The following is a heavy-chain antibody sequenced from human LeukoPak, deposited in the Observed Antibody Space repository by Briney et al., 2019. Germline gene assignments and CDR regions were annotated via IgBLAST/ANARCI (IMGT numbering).Heavy chain of an antibody. Sequence: QPGGSLRLSCAASGFTFSSYAMSWVRQAPGKGLEWVSAISGSGGSTYYADSVKGRFTISRDNSKNTLYLQMNSLRAEDTAVYYCAKPPRTTGYSSSWYGDYFDYWGQGTLVTVSS. CDR2: ISGSGGST. D-gene: IGHD6-13*01. V-gene: IGHV3-23*01. J-gene: IGHJ4*02. CDR1: GFTFSSYA. CDR3: AKPPRTTGYSSSWYGDYFDY.